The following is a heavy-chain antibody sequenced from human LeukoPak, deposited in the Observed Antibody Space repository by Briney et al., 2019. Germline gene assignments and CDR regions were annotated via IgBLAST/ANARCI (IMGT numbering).Heavy chain of an antibody. D-gene: IGHD3-3*01. CDR2: IKEDGSEK. J-gene: IGHJ4*02. V-gene: IGHV3-7*01. CDR1: GFTFRTYW. CDR3: AREGLNYDFWSGYSPYYFDY. Sequence: GGSLRLSCAASGFTFRTYWMNWVRQAPGKWLEWVANIKEDGSEKNYVDSVKGRFTISRDNARNSLYLQMNSLRDEDTAVYYCAREGLNYDFWSGYSPYYFDYWGQGTLVTVSS.